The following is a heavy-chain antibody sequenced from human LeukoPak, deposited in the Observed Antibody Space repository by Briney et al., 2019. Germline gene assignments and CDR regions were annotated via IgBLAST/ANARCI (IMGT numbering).Heavy chain of an antibody. V-gene: IGHV3-30*02. CDR1: GFSFCTHG. D-gene: IGHD2-2*01. CDR2: IRYDR. CDR3: AKGTYNYFDS. Sequence: PGGSLRLFCAASGFSFCTHGLQWVRQAPGERREWVAFIRYDRKYADAVKGRFTISIDNSKNTLSLQMNSLGAQDTAVYYCAKGTYNYFDSWGQGTLVTVSS. J-gene: IGHJ5*01.